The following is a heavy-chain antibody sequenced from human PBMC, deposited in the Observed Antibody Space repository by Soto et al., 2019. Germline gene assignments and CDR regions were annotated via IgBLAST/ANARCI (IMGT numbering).Heavy chain of an antibody. D-gene: IGHD3-10*01. CDR3: ASVSLIARGVRDF. CDR2: LCSDVSNK. Sequence: QVQLVESGGGVVQTGRSLRLSCAASGFTFSTYGMHWVRQPPCNVLEWLAVLCSDVSNKYYADFVKGRFTISRDNSRNTFYIKINGLRGEDTAVYSCASVSLIARGVRDFWGQGTTVTVYS. CDR1: GFTFSTYG. V-gene: IGHV3-33*01. J-gene: IGHJ6*02.